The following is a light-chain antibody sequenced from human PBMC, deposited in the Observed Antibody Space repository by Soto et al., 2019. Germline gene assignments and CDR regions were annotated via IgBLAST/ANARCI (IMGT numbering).Light chain of an antibody. Sequence: QAVVTQPPSASGTPGQRVTISCSGSSSNIGSNTVTWYQQLPGTAPKLLIYSNNQRPSGVPARFSGSKSGTSASLASSGLQSEDEADYYGAAWDDSRNGYWVFGGGTKLTVL. J-gene: IGLJ3*02. CDR2: SNN. CDR3: AAWDDSRNGYWV. CDR1: SSNIGSNT. V-gene: IGLV1-44*01.